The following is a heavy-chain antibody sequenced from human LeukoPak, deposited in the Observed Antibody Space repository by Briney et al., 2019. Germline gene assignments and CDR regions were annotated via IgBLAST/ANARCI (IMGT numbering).Heavy chain of an antibody. Sequence: PGGSLRLSCAASGFTFSSYDMHWVRQATGKGLEWVSAIGTAGDTYYPGSVKGRFTISRENAKNSLYLQMNSLRAGDTAVYYCARATGDDAFDIWGQGTMVTVSS. CDR3: ARATGDDAFDI. CDR2: IGTAGDT. CDR1: GFTFSSYD. J-gene: IGHJ3*02. V-gene: IGHV3-13*01. D-gene: IGHD7-27*01.